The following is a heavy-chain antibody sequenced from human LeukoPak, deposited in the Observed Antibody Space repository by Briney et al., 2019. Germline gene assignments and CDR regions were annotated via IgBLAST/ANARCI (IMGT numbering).Heavy chain of an antibody. V-gene: IGHV1-69*13. D-gene: IGHD3-22*01. CDR2: IIPIFGTA. CDR1: GGTFSSYA. CDR3: ARGPVGYYYGGYYFDY. Sequence: ASVKASCKASGGTFSSYAISWVRQAPGQGLEWMGGIIPIFGTANYAQKFQGRVTITADESTSTAYMELSSLRSEDTAVYYCARGPVGYYYGGYYFDYWGQGTLVTVSS. J-gene: IGHJ4*02.